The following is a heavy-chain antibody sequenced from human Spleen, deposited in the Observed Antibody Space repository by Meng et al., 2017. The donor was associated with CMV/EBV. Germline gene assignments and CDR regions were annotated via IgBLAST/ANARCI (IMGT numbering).Heavy chain of an antibody. V-gene: IGHV4-4*02. CDR3: ARGGGEWLRDY. D-gene: IGHD5-12*01. Sequence: QLQEAGPKRVKPSGALSLTCSAAGGSISSSNWWSWVRQPPGKGLEWIGEINHSGSTNYNPSLKSRVTISVDTSKNQFSLKLSSVTAADTAVYYCARGGGEWLRDYWGQGTLVTVSS. J-gene: IGHJ4*02. CDR1: GGSISSSNW. CDR2: INHSGST.